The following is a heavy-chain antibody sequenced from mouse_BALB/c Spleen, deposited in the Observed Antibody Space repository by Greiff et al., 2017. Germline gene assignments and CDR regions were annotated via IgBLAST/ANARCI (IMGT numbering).Heavy chain of an antibody. Sequence: VQLQQSGAELMKPGASVKISCKATGYTFSSYWIEWVKQRPGHGLEWIGEILPGSGSTNYNEKFKGKATFTADTSSNTAYMQLSSLTSEDSAVYYCATLGGGFAYWGQGTLVTVSA. V-gene: IGHV1-9*01. D-gene: IGHD4-1*01. J-gene: IGHJ3*01. CDR1: GYTFSSYW. CDR3: ATLGGGFAY. CDR2: ILPGSGST.